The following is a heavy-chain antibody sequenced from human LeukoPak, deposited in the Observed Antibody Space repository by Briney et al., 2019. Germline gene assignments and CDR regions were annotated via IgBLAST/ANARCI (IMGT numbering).Heavy chain of an antibody. CDR2: IYYSGRT. D-gene: IGHD3-10*01. J-gene: IGHJ6*03. CDR1: GGSISSSSYY. CDR3: ARVREWFGSGSYDMDV. Sequence: SETLSLTCTVSGGSISSSSYYWGWIRQPPRKGLEWIGSIYYSGRTYYNPSLKSRVTISVDTSKNQFSLKLSSVTAADTAVYYCARVREWFGSGSYDMDVWGKGTTVTVSS. V-gene: IGHV4-39*07.